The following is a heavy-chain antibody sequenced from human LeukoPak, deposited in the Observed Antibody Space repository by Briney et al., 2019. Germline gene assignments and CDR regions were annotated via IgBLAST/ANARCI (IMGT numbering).Heavy chain of an antibody. CDR2: TYYWSKWYD. J-gene: IGHJ6*02. CDR3: ARGRIAYYGMDV. V-gene: IGHV6-1*01. CDR1: GDSVSSNSAA. Sequence: HSQTLSLTCAISGDSVSSNSAAWNWIRQSPSRGLEWLGRTYYWSKWYDDFPESMKSRITINPDTSKNQFSLQLNSVTPEDTAVYYCARGRIAYYGMDVWGQGTTVTVSS. D-gene: IGHD2-21*01.